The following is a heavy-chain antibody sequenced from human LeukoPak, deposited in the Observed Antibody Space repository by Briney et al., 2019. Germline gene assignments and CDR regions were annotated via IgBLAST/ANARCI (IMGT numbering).Heavy chain of an antibody. Sequence: GASVKVSCKVSGYTLTELSMHWVRQAPGKGLEWMGGFDPEDGESIYAQKFQGRVTMTEDTSTDTAYMELSSLRSEDPAVYYCATYPILEVYGHEYFDYWGQGTLVTVSS. V-gene: IGHV1-24*01. D-gene: IGHD2-21*01. CDR3: ATYPILEVYGHEYFDY. J-gene: IGHJ4*02. CDR1: GYTLTELS. CDR2: FDPEDGES.